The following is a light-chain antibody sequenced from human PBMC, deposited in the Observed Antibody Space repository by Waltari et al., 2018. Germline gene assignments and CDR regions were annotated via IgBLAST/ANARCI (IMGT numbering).Light chain of an antibody. J-gene: IGLJ2*01. Sequence: QSALTQPASVSGSPGQSITFSCTGDSSDVGGYNYVSWYQQQPGKAPRPMIYDVSIRPSGVSNRFSGSKAGNTASLTIPGLQAEEEADYYCSSYSRTSTLVVFGGGTKLAVL. CDR2: DVS. CDR1: SSDVGGYNY. V-gene: IGLV2-14*03. CDR3: SSYSRTSTLVV.